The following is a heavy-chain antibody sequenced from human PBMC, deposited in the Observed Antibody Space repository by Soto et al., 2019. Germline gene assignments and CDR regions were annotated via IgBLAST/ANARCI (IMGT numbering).Heavy chain of an antibody. V-gene: IGHV3-53*01. Sequence: PGGSLRLSCTASGFSVSSVYMSWVRQAPGKGLEWVSSLYRAGTPYYADSVTGRFTISRDISRNTLYLHMSGLTQEDTALYYCASPTLPATKQTSDWDWYYYAMDFWGQGTAVTVSS. D-gene: IGHD2-21*01. CDR3: ASPTLPATKQTSDWDWYYYAMDF. J-gene: IGHJ6*02. CDR1: GFSVSSVY. CDR2: LYRAGTP.